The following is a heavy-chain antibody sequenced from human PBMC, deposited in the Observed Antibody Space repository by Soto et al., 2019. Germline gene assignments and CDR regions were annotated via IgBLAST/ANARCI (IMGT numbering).Heavy chain of an antibody. CDR2: IYYSGST. D-gene: IGHD6-6*01. Sequence: SETLSLTCTVSGGSISSSSYYWGWIRQPPGKGLEWIGSIYYSGSTYYNPSLKSRVTISVDTSKNQFSLKLSSVTAADTAVYYCASSAARKYYYMDVWGKGTTVTVSS. J-gene: IGHJ6*03. CDR3: ASSAARKYYYMDV. V-gene: IGHV4-39*01. CDR1: GGSISSSSYY.